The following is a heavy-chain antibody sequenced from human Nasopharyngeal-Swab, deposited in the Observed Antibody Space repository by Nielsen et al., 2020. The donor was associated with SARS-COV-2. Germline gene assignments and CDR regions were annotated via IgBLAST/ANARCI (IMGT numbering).Heavy chain of an antibody. V-gene: IGHV5-51*01. CDR1: LYSFPPYL. CDR2: IHPGESES. CDR3: ARGSRGADSSGYTRFDY. Sequence: PCLRSLYSFPPYLLLWVRPLPGKGLEWMGIIHPGESESRYSPSFQGQVTMSVDKSISSAYLQWSSLKASDTAMYYCARGSRGADSSGYTRFDYWGQGTLVTVSS. D-gene: IGHD3-22*01. J-gene: IGHJ4*02.